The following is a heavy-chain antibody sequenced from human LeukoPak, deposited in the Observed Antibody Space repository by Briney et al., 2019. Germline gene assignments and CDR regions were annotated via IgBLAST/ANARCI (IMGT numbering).Heavy chain of an antibody. Sequence: KPSETLSLTCAVYGGSFSDYYWTWIRQTPEKGLEWIGEMNPSGSTNYNPSLKSRVTISVDTSKNQFSLELSSVTAADTAVYYCARGRQDVTMIVVVMTAVSYYLDVWGKGTTVTVS. J-gene: IGHJ6*03. CDR3: ARGRQDVTMIVVVMTAVSYYLDV. V-gene: IGHV4-34*01. D-gene: IGHD3-22*01. CDR1: GGSFSDYY. CDR2: MNPSGST.